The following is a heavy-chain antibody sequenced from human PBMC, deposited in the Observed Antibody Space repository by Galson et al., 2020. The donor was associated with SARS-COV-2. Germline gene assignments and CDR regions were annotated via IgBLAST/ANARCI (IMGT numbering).Heavy chain of an antibody. Sequence: SETLSLTCTVSGGSISSGGYYWSWIRQHPGKGLEWIGHIYYSGSIYYNPSLKSRVTISVDTSKNQLSLKLSSVTAADTAVYYCASIKVATVRDYYDHGMDVWGQGTTVTVSS. CDR2: IYYSGSI. CDR1: GGSISSGGYY. CDR3: ASIKVATVRDYYDHGMDV. D-gene: IGHD5-12*01. V-gene: IGHV4-31*03. J-gene: IGHJ6*02.